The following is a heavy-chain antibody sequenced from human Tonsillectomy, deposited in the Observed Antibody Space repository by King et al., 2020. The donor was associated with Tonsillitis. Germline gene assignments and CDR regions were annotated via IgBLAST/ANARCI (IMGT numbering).Heavy chain of an antibody. CDR1: GDSISSYY. CDR2: INHSGTT. J-gene: IGHJ2*01. V-gene: IGHV4-59*08. CDR3: ARHRPAWGDWYFDL. D-gene: IGHD7-27*01. Sequence: PLQESGPGLVKPSETLSLTCTVSGDSISSYYWSWIRQPPGKGLEWIGNINHSGTTNYNPSINRRVIISADTAKNQVSLTLSSVTAAETAVYYCARHRPAWGDWYFDLWGRGTLVTVSS.